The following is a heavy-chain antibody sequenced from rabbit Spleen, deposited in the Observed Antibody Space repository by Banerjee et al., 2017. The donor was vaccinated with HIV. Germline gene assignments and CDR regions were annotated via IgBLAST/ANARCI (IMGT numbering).Heavy chain of an antibody. CDR2: IYTGRGGT. CDR1: GFSFSSSDY. Sequence: EHLVESGGGLVQPEGSLALTCKASGFSFSSSDYICWVRQAPGKGLEWIGAIYTGRGGTDYANWVNGRFTISSDNAQYTVDLQMNSLTAADPATYFCARYYIFYGMDLWGPGTLFTVS. V-gene: IGHV1S45*01. D-gene: IGHD4-1*01. J-gene: IGHJ6*01. CDR3: ARYYIFYGMDL.